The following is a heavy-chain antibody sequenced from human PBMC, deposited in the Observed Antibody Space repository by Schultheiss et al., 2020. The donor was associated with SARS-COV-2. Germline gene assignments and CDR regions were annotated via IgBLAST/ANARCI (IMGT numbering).Heavy chain of an antibody. CDR1: GFTFRNYW. J-gene: IGHJ4*02. D-gene: IGHD3-16*01. Sequence: GGSLRLSCAASGFTFRNYWMHWVRQVPGKGLVWVSRITSDGNSITYADSVKGRFTISRDNAKNTLYLQMNSLRTEDTAVYYCARVWLGAIDYWGQGTLVTVAS. CDR2: ITSDGNSI. CDR3: ARVWLGAIDY. V-gene: IGHV3-74*01.